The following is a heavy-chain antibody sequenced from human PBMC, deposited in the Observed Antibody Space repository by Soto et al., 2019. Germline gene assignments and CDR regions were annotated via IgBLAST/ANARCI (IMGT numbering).Heavy chain of an antibody. J-gene: IGHJ4*02. CDR3: ARDRLVRGVIGYFDY. CDR2: IWYDGSNK. D-gene: IGHD3-10*01. CDR1: GFTFSSYG. V-gene: IGHV3-33*01. Sequence: RLSCAASGFTFSSYGMHWVRQAPGKGLEWVAVIWYDGSNKYYADSVKGRFTISRDNSKNTLYLQMNSLRAEDTAVYYCARDRLVRGVIGYFDYWGQGTLVTVSS.